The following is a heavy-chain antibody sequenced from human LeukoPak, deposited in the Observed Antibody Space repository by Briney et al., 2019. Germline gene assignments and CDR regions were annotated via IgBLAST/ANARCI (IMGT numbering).Heavy chain of an antibody. D-gene: IGHD7-27*01. CDR3: ARGWGFDF. J-gene: IGHJ4*02. CDR2: TYYRSKWYT. Sequence: PSQTLSLTCAISGDSVSSTNTARNWIRQSPSRGLEWLGRTYYRSKWYTDYAVSVKSRITINPDTSKNQLSLQLNSLTPEDTAVYYCARGWGFDFWGQGTLVTVSS. V-gene: IGHV6-1*01. CDR1: GDSVSSTNTA.